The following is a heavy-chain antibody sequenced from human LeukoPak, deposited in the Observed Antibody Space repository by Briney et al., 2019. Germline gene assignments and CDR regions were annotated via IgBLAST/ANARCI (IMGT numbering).Heavy chain of an antibody. J-gene: IGHJ6*03. CDR3: ARAEQYSSGWYAVYYYYYYMDV. V-gene: IGHV1-2*02. CDR1: GYTFTGYY. D-gene: IGHD6-19*01. CDR2: INPNSGGT. Sequence: ASVKVSCKASGYTFTGYYMHWVRQAPGQGLEWMGWINPNSGGTNYAQKFQGRVTMTRDTSISTAYMELSRLRSEDTAVYYCARAEQYSSGWYAVYYYYYYMDVWGKGTTVTISS.